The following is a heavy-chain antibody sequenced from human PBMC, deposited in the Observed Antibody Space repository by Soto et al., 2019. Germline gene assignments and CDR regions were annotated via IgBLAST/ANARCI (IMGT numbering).Heavy chain of an antibody. CDR2: INPNTGGT. CDR1: GYTFTGYY. V-gene: IGHV1-2*02. D-gene: IGHD1-26*01. CDR3: AREVGGSYSYFDY. J-gene: IGHJ4*02. Sequence: ASVKVSCKASGYTFTGYYIHWVRQAPGQGLEWMGWINPNTGGTNYAQKFQGRVTMTRDTSFSTAYMELRALRSDDTAVYYCAREVGGSYSYFDYWGQETLVTVSS.